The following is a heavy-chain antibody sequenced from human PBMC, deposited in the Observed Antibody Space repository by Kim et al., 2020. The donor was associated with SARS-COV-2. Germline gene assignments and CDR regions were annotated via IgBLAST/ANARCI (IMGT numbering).Heavy chain of an antibody. CDR3: AREGSVLFYDSSGYYGWYFDL. CDR2: ISYDGSNK. CDR1: GFTFSSYG. D-gene: IGHD3-22*01. V-gene: IGHV3-33*05. J-gene: IGHJ2*01. Sequence: GGSLRLSCAASGFTFSSYGMHWVRQAPGKGLEWVAVISYDGSNKYYADSVKGRFTISRDNSKNTLYLQMNSLRAEDTAVYYCAREGSVLFYDSSGYYGWYFDLWGRGTLVTVSS.